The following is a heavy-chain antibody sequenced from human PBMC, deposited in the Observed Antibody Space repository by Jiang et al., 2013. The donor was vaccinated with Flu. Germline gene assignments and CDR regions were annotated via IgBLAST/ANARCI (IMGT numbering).Heavy chain of an antibody. CDR3: GRRTVPGKVEF. Sequence: VQLVESGGGLVQPGGSLRLSCAASGFTSSDNYMDWVRQAPGKGLEWVGRSRNKANSYTTEYAASVKGRFTISRDDSKNSLYLQMNSLKTXDTALYYCGRRTVPGKVEFWGQGTLVTVSS. J-gene: IGHJ4*02. V-gene: IGHV3-72*01. D-gene: IGHD6-19*01. CDR1: GFTSSDNY. CDR2: SRNKANSYTT.